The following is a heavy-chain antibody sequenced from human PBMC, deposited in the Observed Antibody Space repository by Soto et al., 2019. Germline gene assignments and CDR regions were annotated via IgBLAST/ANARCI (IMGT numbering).Heavy chain of an antibody. V-gene: IGHV1-69*01. D-gene: IGHD3-3*01. CDR2: IIPYLGTS. CDR3: TRDRGILEWSSQFDP. Sequence: QVQLVQSGAEVKKPGSSVKVSCKASGGTFSRNPIGWVRQAPGQGLEWMGGIIPYLGTSNYAQTFQGRITMTAHESTATAYMELSSLTSEGTAVYYCTRDRGILEWSSQFDPWGQGTLVTVSS. CDR1: GGTFSRNP. J-gene: IGHJ5*02.